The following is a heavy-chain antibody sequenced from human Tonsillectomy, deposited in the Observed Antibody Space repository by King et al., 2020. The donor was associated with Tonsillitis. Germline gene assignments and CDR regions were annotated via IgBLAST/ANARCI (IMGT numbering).Heavy chain of an antibody. CDR1: GFTFSRYP. Sequence: VQLVESGGGGVQPGRSLRLSCAASGFTFSRYPLHWVRQAPGKGLEWVAVISYDGSNQYYADSVKGRFTIPRDSSKNTLFLQMNSLRVEDTAVYYCARALRTGIALAGILAYWGQGTLVTVSS. V-gene: IGHV3-30*04. J-gene: IGHJ4*02. CDR2: ISYDGSNQ. CDR3: ARALRTGIALAGILAY. D-gene: IGHD6-19*01.